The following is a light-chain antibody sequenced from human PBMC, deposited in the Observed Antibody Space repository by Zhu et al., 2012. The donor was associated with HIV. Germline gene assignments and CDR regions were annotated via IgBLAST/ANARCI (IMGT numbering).Light chain of an antibody. V-gene: IGKV3-20*01. Sequence: IVLTQSPATLSLSPGDRATVSCRASGSVRSFLAWYQQKPGQAPRLLIYGASSRATGIPDRFSGSGSGTDFILTISRVEPEDFAVYYCHQYLSSPETFGQGTKVEIK. CDR2: GAS. J-gene: IGKJ1*01. CDR3: HQYLSSPET. CDR1: GSVRSF.